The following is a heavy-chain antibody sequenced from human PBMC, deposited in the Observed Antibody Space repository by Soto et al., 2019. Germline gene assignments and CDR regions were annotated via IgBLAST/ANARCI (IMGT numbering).Heavy chain of an antibody. CDR1: GYTFTDYY. D-gene: IGHD1-1*01. Sequence: GASVKVSFKVSGYTFTDYYMHWVQQAPGKGLEWMGLVDPEDGETIYAEKFQGRVTITADTSTDTAYMELSSLRSEDTAVYYCATFRQELEPRGDWFDPWGQGTLVTVSS. CDR2: VDPEDGET. V-gene: IGHV1-69-2*01. J-gene: IGHJ5*02. CDR3: ATFRQELEPRGDWFDP.